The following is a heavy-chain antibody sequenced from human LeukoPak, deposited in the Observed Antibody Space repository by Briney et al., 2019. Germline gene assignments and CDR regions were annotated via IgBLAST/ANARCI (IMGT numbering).Heavy chain of an antibody. CDR1: GYTFTTYY. Sequence: ASVKVSCKTSGYTFTTYYIHWVRQAPGQGLGCLGMINPSGGTTTYAQKIQGRVTMTRDTSTSTVYMELNTLRSEDTAVYYCARGSNYYYDVTADYPRYWGQGTLVTVSS. V-gene: IGHV1-46*01. CDR2: INPSGGTT. J-gene: IGHJ4*02. D-gene: IGHD3-22*01. CDR3: ARGSNYYYDVTADYPRY.